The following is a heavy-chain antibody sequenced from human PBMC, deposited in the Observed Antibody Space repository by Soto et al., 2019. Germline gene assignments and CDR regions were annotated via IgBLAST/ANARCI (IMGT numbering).Heavy chain of an antibody. Sequence: QLQLQESGSGLVKPSQTLSLTCGVSGGSINSGDYAWSWIRQPPGKGLEWMGYIYHSGSTYYNPSLKSRVTILVDRSKNQFSLKLRSVTAADTAVYTCAGIRIAAAGGGLDVWGQGTTVTVSS. CDR2: IYHSGST. J-gene: IGHJ6*02. CDR1: GGSINSGDYA. D-gene: IGHD6-13*01. V-gene: IGHV4-30-2*01. CDR3: AGIRIAAAGGGLDV.